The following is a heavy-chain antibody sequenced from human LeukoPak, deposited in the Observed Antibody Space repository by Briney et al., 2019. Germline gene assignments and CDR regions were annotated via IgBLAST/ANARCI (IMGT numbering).Heavy chain of an antibody. CDR3: VRDRVGAFDI. V-gene: IGHV3-23*01. J-gene: IGHJ3*02. CDR2: IDPSGGST. D-gene: IGHD3-10*01. CDR1: GFTFSSYG. Sequence: GGSLRLSCADSGFTFSSYGMSWVRQAPGKGLEWVSAIDPSGGSTYYADSVRGRFTISRDKSKNTLYLQMNSLRAEDTAVYYCVRDRVGAFDIWGQGTMVTVS.